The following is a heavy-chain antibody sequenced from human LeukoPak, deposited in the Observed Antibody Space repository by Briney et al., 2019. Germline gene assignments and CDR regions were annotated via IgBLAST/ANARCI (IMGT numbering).Heavy chain of an antibody. Sequence: ASVNVSCKASGYTFTSYYMHWVRQPPAQALEWMAIINPSAGSTSYAQKFQGRVTMTRDTSTSTGYMELSSLRSEDTAVYYCARDRRRNILGELYYYGMDVWGQGTTVTVSS. J-gene: IGHJ6*02. D-gene: IGHD3-9*01. CDR3: ARDRRRNILGELYYYGMDV. CDR2: INPSAGST. V-gene: IGHV1-46*01. CDR1: GYTFTSYY.